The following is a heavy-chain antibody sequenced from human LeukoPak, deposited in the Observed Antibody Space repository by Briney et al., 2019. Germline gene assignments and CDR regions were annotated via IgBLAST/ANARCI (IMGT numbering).Heavy chain of an antibody. CDR3: AKVSSGYSSSWYRYYFDY. V-gene: IGHV3-7*03. J-gene: IGHJ4*02. CDR1: GLTFSNYW. D-gene: IGHD6-13*01. Sequence: GGSLRLSCAASGLTFSNYWMSWVRQAPGKGLEWVANIKQDGSEKYYVDSVKGRFTISRDNAKNSLYLQMNSLRVEDTAVYYCAKVSSGYSSSWYRYYFDYWGQGTLVTVSS. CDR2: IKQDGSEK.